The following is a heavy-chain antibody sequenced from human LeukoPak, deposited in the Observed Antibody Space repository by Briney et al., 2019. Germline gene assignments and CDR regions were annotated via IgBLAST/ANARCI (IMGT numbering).Heavy chain of an antibody. V-gene: IGHV3-21*01. J-gene: IGHJ6*03. CDR3: ARGFEDILTGYYYYYYYMDV. Sequence: PGGSLRLSCAASGFTFSRYDMNWVRQAPGKGLEWVSSISSSSSYIYYADSVKGRFTISRDNAKNSLYLQMNSLRAEDTAVYYCARGFEDILTGYYYYYYYMDVWGKGTTVTVSS. D-gene: IGHD3-9*01. CDR2: ISSSSSYI. CDR1: GFTFSRYD.